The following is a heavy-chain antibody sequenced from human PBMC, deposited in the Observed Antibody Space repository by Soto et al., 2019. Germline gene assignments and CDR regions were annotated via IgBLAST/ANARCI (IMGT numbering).Heavy chain of an antibody. Sequence: EVQLVESGGGLVQPWGSLRLSCEASGFTFSSYCMTWVRQAPGKGLEWVAHIKQDGSERYYVDSVKGRFTISRDNAKNSLYLQMNGLGAEDTAVYYCARVPSTRDIWSYGVGGRYYYYYMDVWGKGTTVTVSS. CDR2: IKQDGSER. V-gene: IGHV3-7*04. CDR3: ARVPSTRDIWSYGVGGRYYYYYMDV. D-gene: IGHD1-7*01. J-gene: IGHJ6*03. CDR1: GFTFSSYC.